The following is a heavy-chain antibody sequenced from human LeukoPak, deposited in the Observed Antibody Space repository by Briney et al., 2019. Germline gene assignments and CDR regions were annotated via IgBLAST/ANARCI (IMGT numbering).Heavy chain of an antibody. CDR1: GGSISSSSYY. J-gene: IGHJ3*02. D-gene: IGHD3-22*01. V-gene: IGHV4-39*01. CDR2: IYYSGST. CDR3: ARHMDSSGYNDAFDI. Sequence: SETLSLTCTVSGGSISSSSYYWGWIRQPPGKGLEWMGSIYYSGSTYYNPSLKSRVTISVDTSKNQFSLKLSSVTAADTAVYYCARHMDSSGYNDAFDIWGQGTMVTVSS.